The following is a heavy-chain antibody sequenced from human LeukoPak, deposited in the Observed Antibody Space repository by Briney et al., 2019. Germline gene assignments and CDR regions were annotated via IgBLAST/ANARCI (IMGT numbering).Heavy chain of an antibody. CDR3: ARDIGRKYCFDY. J-gene: IGHJ4*02. D-gene: IGHD3-16*02. CDR2: IYYSGST. CDR1: GGSISSGGYY. Sequence: SETLSLTCTVSGGSISSGGYYWSWIRQHPGKGLEWIGYIYYSGSTYYNPSLKSRVTISVDTSKNQFSLKLSSVTAADTAVYYCARDIGRKYCFDYWGQGTLVTVSS. V-gene: IGHV4-31*03.